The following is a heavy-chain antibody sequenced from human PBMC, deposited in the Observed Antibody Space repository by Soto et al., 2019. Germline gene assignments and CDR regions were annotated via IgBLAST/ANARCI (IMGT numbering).Heavy chain of an antibody. Sequence: SETPSLTCVVYGGAFSCYHWSWIRQAPGKGLEWIGEINQSGSTNYSPSLKSRVTMSVDTSKKQFSLKLNSVTAADTALYYCATRDSYYGMDVWGQGTTVTVSS. CDR2: INQSGST. CDR3: ATRDSYYGMDV. CDR1: GGAFSCYH. V-gene: IGHV4-34*01. J-gene: IGHJ6*02.